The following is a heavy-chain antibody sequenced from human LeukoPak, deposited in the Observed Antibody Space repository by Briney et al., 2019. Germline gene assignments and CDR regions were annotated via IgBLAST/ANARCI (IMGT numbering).Heavy chain of an antibody. CDR1: TFTFCSDY. D-gene: IGHD4-17*01. Sequence: WGAPRISLAAPTFTFCSDYMSLVRQTPGKGVEWVANIKPDGSEKAYGDSVKGRFSISRDNAKNSLYLQMNSLRVDDTAVYYCARDPAYGALDYWGQGILITVSS. CDR3: ARDPAYGALDY. J-gene: IGHJ4*02. V-gene: IGHV3-7*01. CDR2: IKPDGSEK.